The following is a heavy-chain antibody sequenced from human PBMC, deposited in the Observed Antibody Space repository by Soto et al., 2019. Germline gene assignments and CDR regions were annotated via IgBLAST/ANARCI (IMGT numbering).Heavy chain of an antibody. J-gene: IGHJ4*02. D-gene: IGHD1-1*01. CDR3: ARERPSTTSFDF. CDR1: GDSVSSNSAA. Sequence: SQTLSLTCAVSGDSVSSNSAAWTWIRQSPSRGLEWLGRTYFRSKWYNEYADSVKGRLTIIADTSKNQFPLQLNSVTPDDTALYYCARERPSTTSFDFWGQGTPVTVSS. CDR2: TYFRSKWYN. V-gene: IGHV6-1*01.